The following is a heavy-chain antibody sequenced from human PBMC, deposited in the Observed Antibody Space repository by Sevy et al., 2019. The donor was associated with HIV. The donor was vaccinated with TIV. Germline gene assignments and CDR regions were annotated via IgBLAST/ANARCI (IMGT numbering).Heavy chain of an antibody. CDR1: GGSMNSYY. CDR3: ARQPAERSSSCAYYYYMDV. V-gene: IGHV4-59*08. J-gene: IGHJ6*03. CDR2: IFYSGST. Sequence: SETPSLTCTVSGGSMNSYYWSWIRQTPGKGLEWIGYIFYSGSTNYNPSLKSRVTISVDTSKNQFSLNLRSVTAADTAVYYCARQPAERSSSCAYYYYMDVWGKGTTVTVSS. D-gene: IGHD6-13*01.